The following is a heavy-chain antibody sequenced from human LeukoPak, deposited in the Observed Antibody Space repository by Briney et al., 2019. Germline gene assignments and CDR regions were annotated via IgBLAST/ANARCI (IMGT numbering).Heavy chain of an antibody. Sequence: SETLSLTCTVSGGSISSYYWSWIRQPARKGLEWIGRIYTSGSTNYNPSLSSRVTISVYTSKNQFHLKLSSVTATAPAVYYCARVGSATYYDILTGYYKAYYYYYMDVWGKGTTVTISS. D-gene: IGHD3-9*01. V-gene: IGHV4-4*07. CDR2: IYTSGST. J-gene: IGHJ6*03. CDR1: GGSISSYY. CDR3: ARVGSATYYDILTGYYKAYYYYYMDV.